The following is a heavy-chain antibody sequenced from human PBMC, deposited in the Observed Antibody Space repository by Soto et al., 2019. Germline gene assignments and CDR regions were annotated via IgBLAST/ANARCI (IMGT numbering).Heavy chain of an antibody. Sequence: EEQLVESGGGSVQPGRSLRLSCTASGFIFDDYAMHWVRQSPGKGLEWVSGITYNSDTMGYADSVKGRFTISRDNADNTLYLQMNSPIPEDTALYYCAKDPQIYYYYYTMDLWGQGTTVTVSS. D-gene: IGHD5-12*01. V-gene: IGHV3-9*01. CDR1: GFIFDDYA. J-gene: IGHJ6*02. CDR2: ITYNSDTM. CDR3: AKDPQIYYYYYTMDL.